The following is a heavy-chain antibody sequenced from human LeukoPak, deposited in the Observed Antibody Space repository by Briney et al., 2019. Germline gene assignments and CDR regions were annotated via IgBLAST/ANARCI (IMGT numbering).Heavy chain of an antibody. J-gene: IGHJ4*02. D-gene: IGHD5-18*01. V-gene: IGHV3-23*01. CDR1: AFTFSSYG. Sequence: GGSLRLSCAASAFTFSSYGMSWVRQAPGKGLEWISTISSSGVTTYYADSVKGRFTISRDDSKNTLYLQMNSLRGEDTAVYYCAKAPANYVDTAMGTFDYWGQGTLVTVSS. CDR3: AKAPANYVDTAMGTFDY. CDR2: ISSSGVTT.